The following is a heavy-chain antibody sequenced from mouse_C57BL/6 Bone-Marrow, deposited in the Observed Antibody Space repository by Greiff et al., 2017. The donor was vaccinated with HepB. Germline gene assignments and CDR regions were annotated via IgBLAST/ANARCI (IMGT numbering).Heavy chain of an antibody. D-gene: IGHD2-10*01. Sequence: QVQLKESGAELARPGASVKLSCKASGYTFTSYGISWVKQRTGQGLEWIGEIYPRSGNTYYNEKFKGKATLTADKSSSTAYMELRSLTSEDSAVYFCARWGLLDVGAMDYWGQGTSVTVSS. CDR2: IYPRSGNT. J-gene: IGHJ4*01. V-gene: IGHV1-81*01. CDR1: GYTFTSYG. CDR3: ARWGLLDVGAMDY.